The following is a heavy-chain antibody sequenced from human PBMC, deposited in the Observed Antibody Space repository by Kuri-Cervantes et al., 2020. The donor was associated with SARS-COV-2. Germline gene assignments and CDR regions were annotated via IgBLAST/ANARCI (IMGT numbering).Heavy chain of an antibody. Sequence: GGSLRLSCTVSGASISSYYWSWIRQPPGKGLEWVSRINPDGSYTNNADSVKGRFTLSRDNAKNMLFLQMNSLRAEDTAVYYCVRDGDHWNFDYWGQGTLVTVSS. J-gene: IGHJ4*02. CDR1: GASISSYY. D-gene: IGHD1-1*01. V-gene: IGHV3-74*01. CDR2: INPDGSYT. CDR3: VRDGDHWNFDY.